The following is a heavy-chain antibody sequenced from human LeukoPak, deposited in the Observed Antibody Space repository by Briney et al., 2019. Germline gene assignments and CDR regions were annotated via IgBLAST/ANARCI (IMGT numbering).Heavy chain of an antibody. V-gene: IGHV3-23*05. Sequence: GGPLRLSGAASGFSFSTYAMSWVRQAPGKGLEWVSALSNNGDYTYYVDSVKGRFTISRDNSKNTLYLQMNSLRAEDTAVYSCAKGESNWGTSPPFDYWGQGTLVTVSS. D-gene: IGHD7-27*01. CDR1: GFSFSTYA. J-gene: IGHJ4*02. CDR3: AKGESNWGTSPPFDY. CDR2: LSNNGDYT.